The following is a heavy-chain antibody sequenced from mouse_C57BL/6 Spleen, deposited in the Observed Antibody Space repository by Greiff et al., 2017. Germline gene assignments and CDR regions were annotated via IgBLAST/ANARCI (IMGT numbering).Heavy chain of an antibody. Sequence: VQLQQSGAELVKPGASVKMSCKASGYTFTSYWITWVKQRPGQGLEWIGDIYPGSGSTNYNEKFKSKATLTVATSSSTAYMQLSSLTSADSAVYYCARGGLRLRRFAYWGQGALVTVSA. CDR2: IYPGSGST. CDR1: GYTFTSYW. CDR3: ARGGLRLRRFAY. J-gene: IGHJ3*01. D-gene: IGHD3-2*02. V-gene: IGHV1-55*01.